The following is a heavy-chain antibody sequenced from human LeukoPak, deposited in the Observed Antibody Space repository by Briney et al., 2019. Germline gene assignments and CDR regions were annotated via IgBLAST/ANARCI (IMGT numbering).Heavy chain of an antibody. CDR2: IYYSGST. CDR1: GGSISSYY. CDR3: ASSTRYCSSTSCLTAFDI. D-gene: IGHD2-2*01. V-gene: IGHV4-59*01. J-gene: IGHJ3*02. Sequence: SETLSLTCTVSGGSISSYYWSWIRQPPGKGLEWIGYIYYSGSTNYNPSLKSRVTISVDTSKNQFSLKLSSVTAADTAVYYCASSTRYCSSTSCLTAFDIWGQGTMVTVSS.